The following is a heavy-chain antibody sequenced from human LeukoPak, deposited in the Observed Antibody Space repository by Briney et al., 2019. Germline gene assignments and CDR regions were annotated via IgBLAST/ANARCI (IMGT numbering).Heavy chain of an antibody. CDR3: ARARGIAVPEDYYYYYYTDV. J-gene: IGHJ6*03. V-gene: IGHV1-18*01. D-gene: IGHD6-19*01. CDR2: ISAYNGNT. CDR1: GYTFTSYG. Sequence: PSASVKVSCKASGYTFTSYGISWVRQAPGQGLEWMGWISAYNGNTNYAQKLQGRVTMTTDTSTSTAYMELRSLRSDDTAVYYCARARGIAVPEDYYYYYYTDVWGKGTTVTVSS.